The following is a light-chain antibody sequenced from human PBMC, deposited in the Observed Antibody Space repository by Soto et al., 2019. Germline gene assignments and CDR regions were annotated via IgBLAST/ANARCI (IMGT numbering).Light chain of an antibody. Sequence: QSALIQPASVSGSPGQSITISCTGTSSDVGGYNYVSWYQQHPGKAPKLLIYEVINRPSGVSYRFSGSKSDNTASLTISGLQAEDEADYYCSSYAGTNVAVFGGGTKLTVL. CDR3: SSYAGTNVAV. CDR1: SSDVGGYNY. J-gene: IGLJ3*02. V-gene: IGLV2-14*01. CDR2: EVI.